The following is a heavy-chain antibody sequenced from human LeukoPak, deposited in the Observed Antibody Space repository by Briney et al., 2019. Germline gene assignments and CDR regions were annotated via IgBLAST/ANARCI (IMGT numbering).Heavy chain of an antibody. CDR3: ARGDCAPFHY. CDR1: GFTFSDYW. CDR2: IDQDGGGK. V-gene: IGHV3-7*01. D-gene: IGHD2-21*02. Sequence: GGSLRLSCAASGFTFSDYWMNWVRQAPGKGLEWVANIDQDGGGKYYLDSVKGRFTISRDNAKSSLYLQIDSLRAEDTAVYYCARGDCAPFHYWGQGSLPTVSS. J-gene: IGHJ4*02.